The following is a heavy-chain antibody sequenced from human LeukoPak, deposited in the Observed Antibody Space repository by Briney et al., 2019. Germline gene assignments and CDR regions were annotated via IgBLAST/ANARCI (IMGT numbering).Heavy chain of an antibody. CDR3: ARSYDSSGYYYPYFDY. V-gene: IGHV3-33*01. D-gene: IGHD3-22*01. CDR1: GFTFSSYG. J-gene: IGHJ4*02. CDR2: IWYDGSNK. Sequence: GGSLRLSCAASGFTFSSYGMLWVRQAPGKGLEWVAVIWYDGSNKYYADSVKGRFTISRDNSKNTLYLQMNSLRAEDTAVYYCARSYDSSGYYYPYFDYWGQGTLVTVSS.